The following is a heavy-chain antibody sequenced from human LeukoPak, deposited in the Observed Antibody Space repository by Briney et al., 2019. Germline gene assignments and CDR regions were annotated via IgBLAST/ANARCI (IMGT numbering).Heavy chain of an antibody. CDR1: GFTFSGYW. V-gene: IGHV3-74*01. CDR3: ARGISEAGTDY. D-gene: IGHD6-13*01. Sequence: PGGSLRLSCAASGFTFSGYWMNWVRHVPGKVPMWVSHITSDGSGTGYADSVRGRFTNSRDNAKNTLYLQMNSLRAEDTAVYYCARGISEAGTDYWGQGTLVTVSS. J-gene: IGHJ4*02. CDR2: ITSDGSGT.